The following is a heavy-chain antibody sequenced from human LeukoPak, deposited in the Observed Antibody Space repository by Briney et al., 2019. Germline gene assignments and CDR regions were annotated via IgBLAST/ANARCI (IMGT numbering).Heavy chain of an antibody. Sequence: GGSLRLSCAASGFTVSSNYMSWVRQAPGKGLEWVSVIYSGGSTYYADSVKGRFTISRDNSKNTLYLQMNSLRAEDTAVYYCARTKPDGSGSYHLDYWGQGTLVTVSS. J-gene: IGHJ4*02. V-gene: IGHV3-53*01. D-gene: IGHD3-10*01. CDR1: GFTVSSNY. CDR3: ARTKPDGSGSYHLDY. CDR2: IYSGGST.